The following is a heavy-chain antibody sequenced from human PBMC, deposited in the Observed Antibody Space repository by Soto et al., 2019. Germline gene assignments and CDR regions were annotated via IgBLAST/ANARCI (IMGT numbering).Heavy chain of an antibody. D-gene: IGHD1-1*01. CDR1: GFTFSSYA. CDR3: ARGYNQIDAFDI. CDR2: ISYDGSNK. V-gene: IGHV3-30-3*01. Sequence: GGSLRLSCAASGFTFSSYAMHWVRQAPGKGLEWVAVISYDGSNKYYADSVKGRFTISRDNSKNTLYLQMNSLRAEDTAVYYCARGYNQIDAFDIWGQGTMVTVSS. J-gene: IGHJ3*02.